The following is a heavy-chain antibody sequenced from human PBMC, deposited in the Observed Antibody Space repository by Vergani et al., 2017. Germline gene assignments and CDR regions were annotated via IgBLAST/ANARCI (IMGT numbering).Heavy chain of an antibody. CDR2: IYTSGST. V-gene: IGHV4-61*02. Sequence: QVQLQESGPGLVKPSQTLSLTCTVPGGSISSGSYHWSWIRQPAGKGLEWIGRIYTSGSTNYNPSLKSRVTISVDTSKNQFSLKLSSVTAADTAVYYCARERGAQDHYYGMDVWGQGTTVTVSS. J-gene: IGHJ6*02. CDR3: ARERGAQDHYYGMDV. CDR1: GGSISSGSYH.